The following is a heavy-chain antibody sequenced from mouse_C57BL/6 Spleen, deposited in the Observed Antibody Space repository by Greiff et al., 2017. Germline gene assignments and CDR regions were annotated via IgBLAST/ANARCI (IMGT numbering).Heavy chain of an antibody. CDR1: GFTFSSYA. Sequence: EVKLMESGEGLVKPGGSLKLSCAASGFTFSSYAMSWVRQTPEKRLEWVAYISSGGDYIYYADTVKGRFTISRDNARNTLYLQMSSLKSEDTAMYYCTRDYYGSWAMDYWGQGTSVTVSS. CDR2: ISSGGDYI. V-gene: IGHV5-9-1*02. J-gene: IGHJ4*01. CDR3: TRDYYGSWAMDY. D-gene: IGHD1-1*01.